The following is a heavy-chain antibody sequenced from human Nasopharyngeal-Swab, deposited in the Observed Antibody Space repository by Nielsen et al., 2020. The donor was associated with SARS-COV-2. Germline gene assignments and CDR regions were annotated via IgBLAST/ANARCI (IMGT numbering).Heavy chain of an antibody. V-gene: IGHV1-2*02. D-gene: IGHD1-26*01. Sequence: ASVKVSCKASGYTFTGYYMHWVRQAPGQGLEWMGWINPNSGGTNYAQKFQGRVTMTRDTSISTAYMELSRLRSEDTAVYYCARGFRGSYQIYYYYGMDVWGQGTTVTVSS. CDR2: INPNSGGT. CDR1: GYTFTGYY. CDR3: ARGFRGSYQIYYYYGMDV. J-gene: IGHJ6*02.